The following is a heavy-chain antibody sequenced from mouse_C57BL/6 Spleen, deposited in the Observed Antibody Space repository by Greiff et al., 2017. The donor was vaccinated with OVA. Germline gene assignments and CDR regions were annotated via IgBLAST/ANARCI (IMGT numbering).Heavy chain of an antibody. CDR2: IYPGSGNT. V-gene: IGHV1-76*01. CDR3: ARGDYCSSFWAMDY. Sequence: QVQLQQSGAELVRPGASVKLSCKASGYTFTDYYINWVKQRPGQGLEWIARIYPGSGNTYYNEKFKGKATLTAEKSSSTAYMQLSSLTSEDSAVYFCARGDYCSSFWAMDYWGQGTSVTVSS. D-gene: IGHD1-1*01. J-gene: IGHJ4*01. CDR1: GYTFTDYY.